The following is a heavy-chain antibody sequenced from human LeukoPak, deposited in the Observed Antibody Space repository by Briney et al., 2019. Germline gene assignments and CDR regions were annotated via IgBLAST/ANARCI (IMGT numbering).Heavy chain of an antibody. CDR1: GFAFDEHG. D-gene: IGHD2-2*01. CDR3: ARAPITSPFYFDS. CDR2: INWSGGST. V-gene: IGHV3-20*04. J-gene: IGHJ4*02. Sequence: PGGSLRLSCTASGFAFDEHGMRWVRQVPGKGLEWVSGINWSGGSTGYADPLRGRFTISRDNAKNSLYLQMDSLRAEDTALYYCARAPITSPFYFDSWGQGTLVTVSS.